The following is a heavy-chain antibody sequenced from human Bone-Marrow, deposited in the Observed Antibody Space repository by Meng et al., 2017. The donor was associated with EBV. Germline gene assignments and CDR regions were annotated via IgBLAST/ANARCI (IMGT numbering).Heavy chain of an antibody. V-gene: IGHV1-69*01. CDR2: LIPMSGSP. CDR1: GGTFRSDA. Sequence: GQLQQSGAEVKTPGSSVKVSCRTSGGTFRSDAVSWVRQAPGQGLEWMGGLIPMSGSPHYAQKFQDRVTIFADESTSTHSMELTNLRSEDTAMYYCASESGRGFTPDYWGQGTLVTVSS. J-gene: IGHJ4*02. CDR3: ASESGRGFTPDY. D-gene: IGHD3-10*01.